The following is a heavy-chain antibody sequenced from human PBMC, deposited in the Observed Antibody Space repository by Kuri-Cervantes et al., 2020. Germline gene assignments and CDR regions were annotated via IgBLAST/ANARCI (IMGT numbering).Heavy chain of an antibody. Sequence: GESLKISCSASGFTFSSSAMNWVRQAPGKGLEWVAFIRSDGSNKDYADSVKGRFTISRDNAKNSLYLQMNSLRAEDTAVYYCARGRYYYDSSRDGSPPHWGQGTLVTVSS. D-gene: IGHD3-22*01. CDR1: GFTFSSSA. CDR2: IRSDGSNK. CDR3: ARGRYYYDSSRDGSPPH. J-gene: IGHJ4*02. V-gene: IGHV3-30*02.